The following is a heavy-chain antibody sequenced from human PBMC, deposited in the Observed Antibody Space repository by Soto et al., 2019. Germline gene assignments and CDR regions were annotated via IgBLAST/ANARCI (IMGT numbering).Heavy chain of an antibody. V-gene: IGHV4-34*01. CDR3: ARSGETRHSYYYWSGYYRSHTYYYGMDV. CDR1: GGSFSGYY. J-gene: IGHJ6*02. CDR2: INHSGST. D-gene: IGHD3-3*01. Sequence: SETLSLTCAVYGGSFSGYYWSWIRQPPGKGLGWIGEINHSGSTNYNPSLKSRVTISVDTSKNQFSLKLSSVTAADTAVYYCARSGETRHSYYYWSGYYRSHTYYYGMDVWGQGTTVTVSS.